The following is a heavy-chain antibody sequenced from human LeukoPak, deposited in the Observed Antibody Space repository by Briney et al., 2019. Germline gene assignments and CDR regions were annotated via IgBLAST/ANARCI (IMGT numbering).Heavy chain of an antibody. D-gene: IGHD3-3*01. CDR3: ARHRWRAPIDY. J-gene: IGHJ4*02. V-gene: IGHV4-34*01. CDR2: INHSGST. CDR1: GGSFSGYY. Sequence: SETLSLTCAVYGGSFSGYYWSWVRQPPGKGLEWIGEINHSGSTNYNPSLKSRVTISVDTSKNQFSLKLSSVTAADTAVYYCARHRWRAPIDYWGQGTLVTVT.